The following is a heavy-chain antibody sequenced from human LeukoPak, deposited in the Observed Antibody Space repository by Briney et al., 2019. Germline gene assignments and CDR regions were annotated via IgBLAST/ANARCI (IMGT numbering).Heavy chain of an antibody. CDR2: IHYSGST. CDR1: GGSISGYY. V-gene: IGHV4-59*01. D-gene: IGHD7-27*01. J-gene: IGHJ4*02. Sequence: SETLSLTCTVSGGSISGYYWSWIRQAPGKGLEWIGYIHYSGSTNYSPSLKSPITMSVDTSKNQFSLKLTSVTAADTAVYYCARGTGAPNYFDYWGQGTLVTVSS. CDR3: ARGTGAPNYFDY.